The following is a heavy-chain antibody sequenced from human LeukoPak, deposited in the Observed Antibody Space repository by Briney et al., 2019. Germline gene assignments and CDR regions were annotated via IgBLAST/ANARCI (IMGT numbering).Heavy chain of an antibody. CDR2: ISTVGDT. J-gene: IGHJ4*02. Sequence: GGSLRLSWAASGXTFSTYDMHWVRQVPGKGLEWVSGISTVGDTYYAGSVKGRFTISRENARNSLYLQMNSLRAGDTAVYYCARERMSDSGRKGLQYLDYWGQGTLVTVSS. CDR3: ARERMSDSGRKGLQYLDY. V-gene: IGHV3-13*04. CDR1: GXTFSTYD. D-gene: IGHD2-15*01.